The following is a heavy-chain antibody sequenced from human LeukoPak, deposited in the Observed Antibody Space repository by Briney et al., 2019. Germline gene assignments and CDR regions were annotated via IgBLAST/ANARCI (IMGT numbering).Heavy chain of an antibody. D-gene: IGHD5-24*01. CDR1: GGSISSYY. J-gene: IGHJ4*02. V-gene: IGHV4-59*01. Sequence: SETLPLTCTVSGGSISSYYWSWIRQPPGKGLEWIGYIYYSGTTNYNPSLKSRLTISVDTSKNQFSLKLSSVTAADTAVYYCARESPNYYFDYWGQGTLVTVSS. CDR3: ARESPNYYFDY. CDR2: IYYSGTT.